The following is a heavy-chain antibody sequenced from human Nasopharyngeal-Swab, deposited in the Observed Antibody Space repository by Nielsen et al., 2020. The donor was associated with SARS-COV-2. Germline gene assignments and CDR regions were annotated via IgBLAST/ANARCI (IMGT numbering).Heavy chain of an antibody. CDR2: IWYDGSNK. CDR3: ARERGLVPAATPWFDP. J-gene: IGHJ5*02. D-gene: IGHD2-2*01. V-gene: IGHV3-33*01. Sequence: VRQAPGKGLEWVAVIWYDGSNKYYADSVKGRSTISRDNSKNTLYLQMNSLRAEDTAVYYCARERGLVPAATPWFDPWGQGTLVTVSS.